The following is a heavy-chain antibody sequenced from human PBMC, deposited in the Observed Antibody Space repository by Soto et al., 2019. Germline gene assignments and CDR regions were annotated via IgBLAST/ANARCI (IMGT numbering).Heavy chain of an antibody. J-gene: IGHJ5*02. CDR3: ARVMVRGVGWFDP. Sequence: EVQLVESGGGLVQPGGSLRLSCAASGFTFSDHYMDWVRQAPGKGLEWVGRTRNKANSYTTEYAASVKGRFTISRDDSKTSLYLQMNSLKTEDTAVYYWARVMVRGVGWFDPWGQGTLVTVSS. CDR2: TRNKANSYTT. V-gene: IGHV3-72*01. CDR1: GFTFSDHY. D-gene: IGHD3-10*01.